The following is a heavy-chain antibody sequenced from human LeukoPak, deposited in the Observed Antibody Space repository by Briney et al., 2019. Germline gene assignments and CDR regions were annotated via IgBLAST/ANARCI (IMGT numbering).Heavy chain of an antibody. D-gene: IGHD3-22*01. Sequence: ASVKVSCKASGYIFISYGISWVRQAPGQGLEWMGWISDYNGNTKYAQKLQGRVTMTTDTSTSTAYMELRSLRSDDTAVYYCARDVRGIVGMDYFDYWGQGTLVAVSS. CDR2: ISDYNGNT. J-gene: IGHJ4*02. CDR1: GYIFISYG. V-gene: IGHV1-18*01. CDR3: ARDVRGIVGMDYFDY.